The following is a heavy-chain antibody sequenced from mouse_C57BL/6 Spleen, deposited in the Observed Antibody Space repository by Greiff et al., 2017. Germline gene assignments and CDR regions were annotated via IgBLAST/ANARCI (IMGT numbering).Heavy chain of an antibody. J-gene: IGHJ1*03. Sequence: VQLQQSGAELVRPGASVKLSCTASGFNIKDDYMHWVKQRPEQGLEWIGWIDPENGDTEYASKFQGKATITADPSSNTAYLQLSSLTSEDTAVYYCTPRAYFDVWGTGTTVTVSS. CDR2: IDPENGDT. CDR1: GFNIKDDY. CDR3: TPRAYFDV. V-gene: IGHV14-4*01. D-gene: IGHD3-1*01.